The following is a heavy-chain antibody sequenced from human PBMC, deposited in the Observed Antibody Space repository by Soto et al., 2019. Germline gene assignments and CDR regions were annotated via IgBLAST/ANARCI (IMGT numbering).Heavy chain of an antibody. J-gene: IGHJ4*02. CDR3: ARVIAAAGLDY. Sequence: GASVKVSCEACGYTFTSYGISWVRQAPGQGLEWMGWISAYNGNTNYAQKLQGRVTMTTDTSTSTAYMELRSLRSDDTAVYYCARVIAAAGLDYWGQGTLVTVSS. CDR1: GYTFTSYG. V-gene: IGHV1-18*01. D-gene: IGHD6-13*01. CDR2: ISAYNGNT.